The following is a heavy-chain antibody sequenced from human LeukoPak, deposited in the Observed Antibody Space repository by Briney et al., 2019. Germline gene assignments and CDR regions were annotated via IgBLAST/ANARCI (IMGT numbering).Heavy chain of an antibody. CDR1: GFTFSSYA. D-gene: IGHD6-13*01. J-gene: IGHJ3*02. V-gene: IGHV3-23*01. CDR3: AKDRYSSSWYRDAFDI. Sequence: GGSLRLSCAASGFTFSSYAMSWVRQAPGKGLEWVSAISGSGGSTYYADSVKGRFTISRDNSKNTLYLQMNSLRAEDTAVYYCAKDRYSSSWYRDAFDIWGQGTMVTVSS. CDR2: ISGSGGST.